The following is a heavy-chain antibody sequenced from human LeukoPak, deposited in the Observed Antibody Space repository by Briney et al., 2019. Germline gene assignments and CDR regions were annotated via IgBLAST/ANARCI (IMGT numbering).Heavy chain of an antibody. V-gene: IGHV1-8*03. D-gene: IGHD2-2*01. CDR3: ARGARYCSSTSCYHYYYYMDV. CDR1: GYTFTSYD. Sequence: GASVKVSCKASGYTFTSYDINWVRQATGQGLEWMGWMNPNSGNTGYAQKFQGRVTITRNTSISTAYMELSSLRSGDTAVYYCARGARYCSSTSCYHYYYYMDVWGKGTTVIVSS. J-gene: IGHJ6*03. CDR2: MNPNSGNT.